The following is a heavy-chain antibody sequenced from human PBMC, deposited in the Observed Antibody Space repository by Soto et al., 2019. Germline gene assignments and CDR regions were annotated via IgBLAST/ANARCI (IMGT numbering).Heavy chain of an antibody. CDR1: GFTFSSYA. CDR3: AREDCSNTSCYTSLGY. CDR2: ISGRGDRT. J-gene: IGHJ4*02. Sequence: PGGSLRLSCAASGFTFSSYAMAWVRQAPGKGLEWVSSISGRGDRTYYADSVKGRFTISRDNSKNTLSLQMNRLRAEDTALYYCAREDCSNTSCYTSLGYWGQGTLVTVSS. V-gene: IGHV3-23*01. D-gene: IGHD2-2*02.